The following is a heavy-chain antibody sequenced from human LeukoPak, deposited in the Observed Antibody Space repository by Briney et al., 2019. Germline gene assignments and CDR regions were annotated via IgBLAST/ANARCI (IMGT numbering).Heavy chain of an antibody. CDR1: GFTFSTYA. D-gene: IGHD1-26*01. CDR2: ISVSGLST. J-gene: IGHJ3*02. CDR3: ARELREHGVFDI. Sequence: GGSLRLSCAASGFTFSTYAMNWVRQAPGKGLEWVSVISVSGLSTYYAASVKGRFSISRDNSKNTVYLQMNSLRVEDTAVYYCARELREHGVFDIWGQGIMVTVSS. V-gene: IGHV3-23*01.